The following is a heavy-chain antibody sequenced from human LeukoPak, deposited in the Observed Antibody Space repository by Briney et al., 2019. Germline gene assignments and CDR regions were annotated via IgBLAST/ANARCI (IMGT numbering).Heavy chain of an antibody. CDR2: IYPGDSDT. V-gene: IGHV5-51*01. Sequence: GESLQISCKGSGYSFTNYWIGWVRQMPGKGLEWMGLIYPGDSDTRYSPSFQGQVTISADKSISTAYLQWSSLKASDTAMYYCARPGSGNQLFMDVWGKGTTVTVSS. CDR1: GYSFTNYW. CDR3: ARPGSGNQLFMDV. J-gene: IGHJ6*03. D-gene: IGHD3-10*01.